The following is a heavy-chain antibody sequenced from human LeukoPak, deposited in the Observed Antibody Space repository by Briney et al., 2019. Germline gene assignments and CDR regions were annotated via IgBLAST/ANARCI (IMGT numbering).Heavy chain of an antibody. CDR2: IYNSGST. CDR3: PKYDHGSIDH. J-gene: IGHJ4*02. CDR1: GGSISSYF. V-gene: IGHV4-4*07. D-gene: IGHD3-16*01. Sequence: SETLSLTCSVSGGSISSYFWSWIRQPAGKGLEWIGRIYNSGSTNYNPSLKSRVTMSADNSKNQFSLKLNSVTAADTAVYYSPKYDHGSIDHWGQGILVTVSS.